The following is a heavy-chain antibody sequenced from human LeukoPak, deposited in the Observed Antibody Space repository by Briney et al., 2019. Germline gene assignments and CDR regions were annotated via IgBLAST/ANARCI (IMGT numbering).Heavy chain of an antibody. CDR3: ARVRGVNDDDAFDI. D-gene: IGHD3-3*01. J-gene: IGHJ3*02. CDR1: GGSISSYY. Sequence: PSETLSLTCTVSGGSISSYYLSWIRQPPGKGLEWIGYIYYSGSTNYNPSLKSRVTISVDTSKNQFSLKLSSVTAADTAVYYCARVRGVNDDDAFDIWGRGTVVTVSS. V-gene: IGHV4-59*01. CDR2: IYYSGST.